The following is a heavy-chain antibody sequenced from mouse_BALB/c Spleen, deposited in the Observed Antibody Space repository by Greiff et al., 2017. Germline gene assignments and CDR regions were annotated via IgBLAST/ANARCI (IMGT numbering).Heavy chain of an antibody. V-gene: IGHV5-6-2*01. CDR3: ARRTTAFDY. CDR1: GFTFSSYY. CDR2: INSNGGST. J-gene: IGHJ2*01. D-gene: IGHD1-2*01. Sequence: EVQLVESGGGLVKLGGSLKLSCAASGFTFSSYYMSWVRQTPEKRLELVAAINSNGGSTYYPDTVKGRFTISRDNAKNTLYLQMSSLKSEDTALYYCARRTTAFDYWGQGTTLTVSS.